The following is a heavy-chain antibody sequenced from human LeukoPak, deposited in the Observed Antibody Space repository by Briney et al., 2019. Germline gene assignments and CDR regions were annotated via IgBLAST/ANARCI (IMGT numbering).Heavy chain of an antibody. CDR2: IYYSGST. Sequence: PSETLSLTCTVSGVSISSYYWGWLRQPPGKGLEWLGYIYYSGSTNYNPSLKSRVTISVDTPKNQFSLKLSSVTAADTAVYYCARTVTVRGVIIQYYFDYWGQGTLVTVSS. J-gene: IGHJ4*02. CDR3: ARTVTVRGVIIQYYFDY. V-gene: IGHV4-59*01. D-gene: IGHD3-10*01. CDR1: GVSISSYY.